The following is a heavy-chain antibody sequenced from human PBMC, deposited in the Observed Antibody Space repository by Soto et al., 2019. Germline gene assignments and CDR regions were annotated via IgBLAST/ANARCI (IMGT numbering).Heavy chain of an antibody. V-gene: IGHV1-69*08. CDR2: IIPILGIA. Sequence: QVQLVQSGAEVKKPGSSVKGSCKASGGTFSSYTISWVRQAPGQGLEWMGRIIPILGIANYAQKFQGRVTITADKSTSTAYMELSSLRSEDTAVYYCARESRYCSGGSCGYWGQGTLVTVCS. J-gene: IGHJ4*02. D-gene: IGHD2-15*01. CDR3: ARESRYCSGGSCGY. CDR1: GGTFSSYT.